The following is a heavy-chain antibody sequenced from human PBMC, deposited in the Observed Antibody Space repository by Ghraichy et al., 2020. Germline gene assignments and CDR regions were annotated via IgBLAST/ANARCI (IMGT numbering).Heavy chain of an antibody. Sequence: GSLRLSCTASGFTFSDAWMTWVRQAPGKGLEWVGRIRNKTDGGTTDYGAPVKGRFTISRDDSKNTLYLQLNSLKTEDTAVYYCARLGAFDYWGQGTLVTVSS. CDR1: GFTFSDAW. V-gene: IGHV3-15*01. D-gene: IGHD3-9*01. CDR3: ARLGAFDY. J-gene: IGHJ4*02. CDR2: IRNKTDGGTT.